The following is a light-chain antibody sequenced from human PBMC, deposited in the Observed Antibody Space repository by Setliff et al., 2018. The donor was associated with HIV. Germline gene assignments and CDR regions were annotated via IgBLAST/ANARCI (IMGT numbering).Light chain of an antibody. CDR2: DVD. CDR1: SSDVGAYNQ. J-gene: IGLJ1*01. V-gene: IGLV2-14*03. Sequence: LTQPASVSGSPGRSITISCTGTSSDVGAYNQVSWYQQHPGKAPKLMIYDVDQRPSGVSDRFSGSKSGNTASLTISGLQAEDDADYYCSSYTSSKSHVFGTGTKVTVL. CDR3: SSYTSSKSHV.